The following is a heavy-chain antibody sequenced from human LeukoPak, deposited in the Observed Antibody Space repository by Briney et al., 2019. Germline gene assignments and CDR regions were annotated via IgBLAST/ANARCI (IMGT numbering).Heavy chain of an antibody. Sequence: PGGSLRLSCAASGFTFNSYWMSWVRQAPGKGLEWVANIKQDGSEKYYVDSVKGRFTISRDNAKNSLYLQMNSLRAEDTAVYYCARVWYYYDSSGYYPDYWGQGTLVTVSS. CDR2: IKQDGSEK. J-gene: IGHJ4*02. V-gene: IGHV3-7*01. CDR1: GFTFNSYW. CDR3: ARVWYYYDSSGYYPDY. D-gene: IGHD3-22*01.